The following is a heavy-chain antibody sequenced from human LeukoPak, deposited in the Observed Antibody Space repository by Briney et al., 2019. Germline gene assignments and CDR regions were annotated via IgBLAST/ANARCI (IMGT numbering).Heavy chain of an antibody. D-gene: IGHD2/OR15-2a*01. CDR1: GVTFSGFG. CDR2: VRYDGTDK. J-gene: IGHJ6*03. V-gene: IGHV3-30*02. Sequence: PGGSLRLSCAASGVTFSGFGMHWVRQAPGKGLEWVALVRYDGTDKYYSDSVRGRFTISRENSKSTLHLQMNSLRREDTAVYYCVVDLSGGYMDVWGKGTTVTVSS. CDR3: VVDLSGGYMDV.